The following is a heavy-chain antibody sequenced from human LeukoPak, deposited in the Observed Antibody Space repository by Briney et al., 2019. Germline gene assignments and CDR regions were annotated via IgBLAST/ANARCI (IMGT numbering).Heavy chain of an antibody. Sequence: SVKVSCKASGGTFSGYAISWVRQAPGQGLEWMGRIIPILGIANYAQKFQGRVTITADKSTSTAYMELSSLRSEDTAVYYCARALRARGVDYYYYGMDVWGQGTTVTVSS. V-gene: IGHV1-69*04. D-gene: IGHD2-15*01. CDR3: ARALRARGVDYYYYGMDV. CDR2: IIPILGIA. CDR1: GGTFSGYA. J-gene: IGHJ6*02.